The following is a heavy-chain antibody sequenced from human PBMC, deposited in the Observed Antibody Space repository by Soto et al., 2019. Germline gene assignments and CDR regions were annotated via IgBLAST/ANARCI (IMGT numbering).Heavy chain of an antibody. Sequence: PSETLSLTCTVSGGSISSYYWSWIRQPPGKGLEWIGYIYYSGSTNYNPSLKSRVTISVDTSKNQFSLKLSSVTAADTAVYYCARCYYGSGSYYDLFDPWGQGTLVTVSS. V-gene: IGHV4-59*08. CDR1: GGSISSYY. CDR3: ARCYYGSGSYYDLFDP. CDR2: IYYSGST. D-gene: IGHD3-10*01. J-gene: IGHJ5*02.